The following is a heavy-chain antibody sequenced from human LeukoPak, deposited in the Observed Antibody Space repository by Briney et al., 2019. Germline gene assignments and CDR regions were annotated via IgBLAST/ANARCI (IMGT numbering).Heavy chain of an antibody. CDR3: ARAYCSSTSCYLPLDYYYGMDV. Sequence: GGSLRLSCAASGFTFDDYAMHWVRHAPGKGLEWVSGISWNSGSIGYADSVKGRFTISRDNAKNSLYLQMNSLRAEDTALYYCARAYCSSTSCYLPLDYYYGMDVWGQGTTVTVSS. J-gene: IGHJ6*02. D-gene: IGHD2-2*01. CDR2: ISWNSGSI. CDR1: GFTFDDYA. V-gene: IGHV3-9*01.